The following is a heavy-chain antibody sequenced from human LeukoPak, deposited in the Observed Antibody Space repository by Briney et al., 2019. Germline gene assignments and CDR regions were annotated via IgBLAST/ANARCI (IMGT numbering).Heavy chain of an antibody. D-gene: IGHD3-10*01. CDR2: MSGSGSTT. CDR1: GFTFRSYS. J-gene: IGHJ4*02. CDR3: AKEAYGSGSYFDY. V-gene: IGHV3-23*01. Sequence: GCALPLSCLACGFTFRSYSMLWLGPAAPREVAGVEAMSGSGSTTYYVDSVKDQFTISRDNSKNTLYLQMNSLRAEDTAVYYCAKEAYGSGSYFDYWGQGTLVTVSS.